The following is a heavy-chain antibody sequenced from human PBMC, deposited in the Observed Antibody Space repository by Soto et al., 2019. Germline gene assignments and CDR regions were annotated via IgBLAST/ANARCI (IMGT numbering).Heavy chain of an antibody. J-gene: IGHJ6*02. V-gene: IGHV3-48*01. CDR3: ARDQSHCSSTSCPPDNYYYGMDV. D-gene: IGHD2-2*01. CDR2: ISSSSSTI. CDR1: FTFSSYS. Sequence: EVQLVESGGGLVQPGFTFSSYSMNWVRQAPGKGLEWVSYISSSSSTIYYADSVKGRFTISRDNAKNSLYLQMNSLRAEDTDVSYCARDQSHCSSTSCPPDNYYYGMDVWGQGTTVTVSS.